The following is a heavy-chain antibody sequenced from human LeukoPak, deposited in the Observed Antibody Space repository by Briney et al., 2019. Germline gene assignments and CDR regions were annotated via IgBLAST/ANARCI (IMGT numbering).Heavy chain of an antibody. CDR2: INPNSGGT. J-gene: IGHJ4*02. V-gene: IGHV1-2*02. Sequence: GASVKVSCKASGYTFTGYFMHWVRQAPGQGLEWMGWINPNSGGTNYAQKFQGRVTMTRDTSTSTAYMELSRLRSDDTAVYYCARDRIVGATGEGFDYWGQGTLVTVSS. CDR1: GYTFTGYF. D-gene: IGHD1-26*01. CDR3: ARDRIVGATGEGFDY.